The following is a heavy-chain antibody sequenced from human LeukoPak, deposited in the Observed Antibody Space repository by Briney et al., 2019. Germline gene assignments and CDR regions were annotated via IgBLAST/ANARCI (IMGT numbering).Heavy chain of an antibody. CDR2: IYYSGST. J-gene: IGHJ3*02. CDR1: GGSISSGGYY. Sequence: PSETLSLTCTVSGGSISSGGYYWSWIRQHPGKGLEWIGYIYYSGSTYYNPSLKSRVTISVDTSKNQFSLKLSSVTAADTAVYYCARSLQYYDILTGYPKRHDAFDIWGRGTMVTVSS. CDR3: ARSLQYYDILTGYPKRHDAFDI. V-gene: IGHV4-31*03. D-gene: IGHD3-9*01.